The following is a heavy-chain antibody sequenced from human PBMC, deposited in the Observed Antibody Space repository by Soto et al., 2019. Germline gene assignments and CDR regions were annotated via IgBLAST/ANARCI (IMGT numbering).Heavy chain of an antibody. CDR3: ARGRPTYYYDGLDV. V-gene: IGHV3-11*06. CDR2: ISSSGSFT. Sequence: QVHLVESGGGLVRPGGPLRLSCAASGFTFSDHYMSWIRQVTGKGLEWISYISSSGSFTNYADSVKGRFTISRDNGKKSLYLQMNNLTADDTALYYCARGRPTYYYDGLDVWGQGTTVTVS. J-gene: IGHJ3*01. D-gene: IGHD2-21*01. CDR1: GFTFSDHY.